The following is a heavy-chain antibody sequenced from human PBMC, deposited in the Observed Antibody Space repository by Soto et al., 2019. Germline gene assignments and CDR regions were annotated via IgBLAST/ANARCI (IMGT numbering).Heavy chain of an antibody. CDR1: GFTFSSYW. CDR2: IKQDGSEK. CDR3: ARDHGFWSGYSRHYWYFDL. V-gene: IGHV3-7*01. J-gene: IGHJ2*01. Sequence: GGSLRLSCAASGFTFSSYWMSWVRQAPGKGLEWVANIKQDGSEKYYVDSVKGRFTISRDNAKNSLYLQMNSLRAEDTAVYYCARDHGFWSGYSRHYWYFDLWGRGTLVTVSS. D-gene: IGHD3-3*01.